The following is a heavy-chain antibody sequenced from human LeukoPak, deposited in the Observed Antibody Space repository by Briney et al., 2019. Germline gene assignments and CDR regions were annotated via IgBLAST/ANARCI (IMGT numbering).Heavy chain of an antibody. V-gene: IGHV4-39*07. CDR2: IYYSGST. Sequence: PSETLSLTCTVSGGSISSSSYYWGWIRQPPGKGLEWIGSIYYSGSTYYNPSLKSRVTISVDTSKNQFSLKLSSVTAADTAVYYCARIPELRYFDWLFKGAYFDYWGQGTLVTVSS. CDR1: GGSISSSSYY. J-gene: IGHJ4*02. CDR3: ARIPELRYFDWLFKGAYFDY. D-gene: IGHD3-9*01.